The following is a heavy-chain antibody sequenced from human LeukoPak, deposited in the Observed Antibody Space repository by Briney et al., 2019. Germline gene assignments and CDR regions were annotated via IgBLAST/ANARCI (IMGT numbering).Heavy chain of an antibody. D-gene: IGHD3-10*01. V-gene: IGHV4-4*07. CDR3: ARDTYYYDSGTYYFNY. CDR1: GGSISSYY. J-gene: IGHJ4*02. Sequence: SETLSLTCTVSGGSISSYYWSWIRQPPGKGLEWIGRTHTSGTTNYNPSLKSRVTMSVDTSKNQFSLKLTSVTAADTAVYYCARDTYYYDSGTYYFNYWGQGTLVTVSS. CDR2: THTSGTT.